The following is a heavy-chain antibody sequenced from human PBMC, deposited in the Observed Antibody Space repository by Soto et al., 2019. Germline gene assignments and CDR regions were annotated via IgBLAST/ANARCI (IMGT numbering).Heavy chain of an antibody. CDR2: IYYSGST. J-gene: IGHJ6*02. Sequence: SETLSLTCTVSGGSVSSGSYYWSWIRQPPGKGLEWIGYIYYSGSTNYNPSLKSRVTISVDTSKNQFSLKLSSVTAADTAVYYCARDPPATRHGMDVWGQGTTVTVSS. CDR3: ARDPPATRHGMDV. CDR1: GGSVSSGSYY. V-gene: IGHV4-61*01.